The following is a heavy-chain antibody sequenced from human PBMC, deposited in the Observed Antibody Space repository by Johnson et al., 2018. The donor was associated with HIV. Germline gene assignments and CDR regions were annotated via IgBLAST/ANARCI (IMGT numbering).Heavy chain of an antibody. CDR1: GFTFRSYG. V-gene: IGHV3-33*01. CDR2: IWYDGLNK. CDR3: AREGRTGPDTFDI. Sequence: QVQLVESGGGVVQPGRSLRLSCAASGFTFRSYGMHWVRQAPGKGLEWVAVIWYDGLNKYYADSVKGRFTVSRDNSKNTLFLQMNGLRAEDTAVYYCAREGRTGPDTFDIWGQGTMLTVSS. J-gene: IGHJ3*02.